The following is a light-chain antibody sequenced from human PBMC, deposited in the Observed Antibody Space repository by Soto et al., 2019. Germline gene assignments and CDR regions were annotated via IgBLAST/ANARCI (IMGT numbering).Light chain of an antibody. J-gene: IGKJ2*01. Sequence: DIVMTQSPDSLAVSLGERATINCKSSQSVLFSSNNKNYLAWYQQRPGQPPKLLLYWASTRESGVPDRFSGSGSGTDFTLTISSLQAEDVAVYYCHQYDGIPYTCGQGTKLEL. CDR2: WAS. CDR3: HQYDGIPYT. V-gene: IGKV4-1*01. CDR1: QSVLFSSNNKNY.